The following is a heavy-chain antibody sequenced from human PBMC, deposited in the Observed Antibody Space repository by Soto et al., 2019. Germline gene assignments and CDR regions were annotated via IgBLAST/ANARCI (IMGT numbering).Heavy chain of an antibody. V-gene: IGHV3-21*01. CDR2: ISSSSSYI. J-gene: IGHJ3*02. Sequence: GSLRLSCAASGFTFSSYSMNWVRQAPGKGLEWVSSISSSSSYIYYADSVKGRFTISRDNAKNSLYLQMNSLRAEDTAVYYCARDDDXWSGYYGRTDAFDIWGQGTMVTVSS. CDR1: GFTFSSYS. D-gene: IGHD3-3*01. CDR3: ARDDDXWSGYYGRTDAFDI.